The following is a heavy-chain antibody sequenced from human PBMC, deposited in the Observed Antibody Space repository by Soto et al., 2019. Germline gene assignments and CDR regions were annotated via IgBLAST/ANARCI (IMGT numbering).Heavy chain of an antibody. CDR1: GFTFSSSV. J-gene: IGHJ3*02. Sequence: GGSLRLSCAASGFTFSSSVMSWVRQAPGKGLEWASAISGSGGSTYYADSVKGRFTISRDNSKNTLYLQMNSLRAEDTAVYYCAKDLLDYSNYVSAFDIWGQGTMVTVSS. CDR2: ISGSGGST. CDR3: AKDLLDYSNYVSAFDI. V-gene: IGHV3-23*01. D-gene: IGHD4-4*01.